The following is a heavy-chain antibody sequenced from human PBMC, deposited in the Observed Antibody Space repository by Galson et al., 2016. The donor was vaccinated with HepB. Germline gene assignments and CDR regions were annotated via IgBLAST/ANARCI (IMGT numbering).Heavy chain of an antibody. CDR2: ISSTGSTM. Sequence: SLRLSCAASGSTFSSYSMNWVRLAPGKGLEWVSYISSTGSTMFYTGSVKGRFTMSRDNAKTSLYLQMNRLRAEDTAVYYCARCSSSGWYSLANWYFDLWGRGTLVTVSS. J-gene: IGHJ2*01. D-gene: IGHD6-19*01. V-gene: IGHV3-48*01. CDR3: ARCSSSGWYSLANWYFDL. CDR1: GSTFSSYS.